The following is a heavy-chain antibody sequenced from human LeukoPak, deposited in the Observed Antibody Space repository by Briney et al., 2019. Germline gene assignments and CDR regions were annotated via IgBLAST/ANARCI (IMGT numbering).Heavy chain of an antibody. CDR1: GFTFSSYG. CDR2: ISYDGSNK. D-gene: IGHD3-10*01. J-gene: IGHJ4*02. CDR3: VRDVGAVRGEVYFDY. V-gene: IGHV3-30*03. Sequence: QSGGSLRLSCAASGFTFSSYGMHWVRQAPGKGLEWVAVISYDGSNKYYADSVKGRFTISRDNSKNTLYLQMNSLRAEDTAMYFCVRDVGAVRGEVYFDYWGQGTLVTVSS.